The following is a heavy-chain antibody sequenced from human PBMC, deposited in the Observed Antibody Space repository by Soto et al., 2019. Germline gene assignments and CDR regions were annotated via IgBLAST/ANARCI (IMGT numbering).Heavy chain of an antibody. CDR3: VRGRGGVQH. D-gene: IGHD3-10*01. J-gene: IGHJ1*01. Sequence: QVQLQQWGAGLLKPSETLSLTCAVYGGSFSGYYWSWIRQPPGKGLEWIGELNDSGGTNYNASLKSRVSISGDTSKNQFSLKLSFVTAADTAVYYCVRGRGGVQHWGQGTLVTVSS. CDR2: LNDSGGT. CDR1: GGSFSGYY. V-gene: IGHV4-34*01.